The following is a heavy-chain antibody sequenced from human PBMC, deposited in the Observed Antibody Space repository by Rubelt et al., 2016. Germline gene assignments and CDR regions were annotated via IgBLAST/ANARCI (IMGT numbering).Heavy chain of an antibody. CDR3: AGDRGRNLVEFEIDS. J-gene: IGHJ3*02. D-gene: IGHD1-7*01. CDR2: IIPIIGIA. CDR1: GGTFSRYA. Sequence: QVQLVQSGAEVKKPGSSVTVSCKASGGTFSRYAINWVRQAPGQGLEWMGGIIPIIGIANYASQFKGRVTFTADKFTCRAYMDRSRQGSEDTAVYFWAGDRGRNLVEFEIDSWGKGTRVTVSS. V-gene: IGHV1-69*10.